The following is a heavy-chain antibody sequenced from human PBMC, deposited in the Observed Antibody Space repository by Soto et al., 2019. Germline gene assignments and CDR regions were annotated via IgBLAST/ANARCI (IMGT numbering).Heavy chain of an antibody. D-gene: IGHD3-3*01. V-gene: IGHV4-59*01. CDR3: ARGNYDPWSGYYPPNWIDP. Sequence: SETLSLTCFVSGDSIGSYHWNWLRQPPGRGLEWIGYIYNRGSVRYNPSLNSRVTISVDRSRNQSSLSLSPVTAADTAIYYCARGNYDPWSGYYPPNWIDPSGLGTLVTASS. CDR2: IYNRGSV. CDR1: GDSIGSYH. J-gene: IGHJ5*02.